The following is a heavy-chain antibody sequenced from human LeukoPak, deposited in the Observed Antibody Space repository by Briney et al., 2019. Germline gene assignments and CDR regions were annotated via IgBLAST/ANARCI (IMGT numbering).Heavy chain of an antibody. Sequence: SETLSFTCAVYGGSFSGYYWSWIRQPPGKGLEWIGEINHSGSTNYNPSLKSRVTISVDTSKNQFSLKLSSVTAADTAVYYCARIRIAAAGIDYWGQGTLVTVSS. D-gene: IGHD6-13*01. V-gene: IGHV4-34*01. CDR3: ARIRIAAAGIDY. J-gene: IGHJ4*02. CDR2: INHSGST. CDR1: GGSFSGYY.